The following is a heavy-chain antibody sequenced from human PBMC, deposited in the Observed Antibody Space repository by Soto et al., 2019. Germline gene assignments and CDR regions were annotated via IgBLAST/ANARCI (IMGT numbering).Heavy chain of an antibody. V-gene: IGHV1-69*12. CDR3: ARDRSAMGDYYGMDV. Sequence: QVQLVQSGAEVKKPGSSVKVSCKASGGTFSSYAISWVRQAPGQGLEWMGGIIPIFGTANYAQKFQGRVTITADESTSTANMELRSLRSEDTAVYYCARDRSAMGDYYGMDVWGQGTTVTVSS. J-gene: IGHJ6*02. D-gene: IGHD5-18*01. CDR2: IIPIFGTA. CDR1: GGTFSSYA.